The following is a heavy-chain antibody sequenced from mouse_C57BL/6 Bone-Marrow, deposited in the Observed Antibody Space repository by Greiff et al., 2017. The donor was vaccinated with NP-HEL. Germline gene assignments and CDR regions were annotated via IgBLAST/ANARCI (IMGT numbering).Heavy chain of an antibody. Sequence: EVHLVESGAELVKPGASVKLSCTASGFNIKDYYMHWVKQRTEQGLEWIGRIDPEDGETKYAPKFQGKATITADTSSNTAYLQLSSLTSEDTAVYYCAPDYYGSRELDYWGQGTTLTVSS. D-gene: IGHD1-1*01. CDR2: IDPEDGET. CDR3: APDYYGSRELDY. V-gene: IGHV14-2*01. CDR1: GFNIKDYY. J-gene: IGHJ2*01.